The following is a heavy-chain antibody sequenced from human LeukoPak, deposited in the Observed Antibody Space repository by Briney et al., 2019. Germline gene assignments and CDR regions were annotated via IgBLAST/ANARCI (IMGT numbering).Heavy chain of an antibody. V-gene: IGHV1-3*01. Sequence: ASVKVSCKASGYTFTSYAMHWVRQAPGQRLEWMGWINAGNGNTKYSQKFQGRVTMTRNTSISTAYMELSSLRSEDTAVYYCARGIAAAGDYWGQGTLVTVSS. CDR2: INAGNGNT. CDR3: ARGIAAAGDY. J-gene: IGHJ4*02. CDR1: GYTFTSYA. D-gene: IGHD6-13*01.